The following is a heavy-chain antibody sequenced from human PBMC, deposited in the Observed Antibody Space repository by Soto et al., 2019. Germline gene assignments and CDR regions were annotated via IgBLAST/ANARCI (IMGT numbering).Heavy chain of an antibody. J-gene: IGHJ6*03. CDR3: TTGSGDCSGGSCYTPMTGWYYYYYMDV. CDR1: GFTFSNAW. Sequence: GGSLRLSCAASGFTFSNAWMSWVRQAPGKGLEWVGRIKSKTDGGTTDYAAPVKGRFTISREDSKNTLYLQMNSLKTEDTAVYYCTTGSGDCSGGSCYTPMTGWYYYYYMDVWGKGTTVTVSS. CDR2: IKSKTDGGTT. D-gene: IGHD2-15*01. V-gene: IGHV3-15*01.